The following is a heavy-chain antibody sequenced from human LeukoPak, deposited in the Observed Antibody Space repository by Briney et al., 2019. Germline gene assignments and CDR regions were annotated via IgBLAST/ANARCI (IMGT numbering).Heavy chain of an antibody. CDR3: ARDEGVGERGAY. V-gene: IGHV1-18*01. Sequence: GASVKVSCKASGFTFTNYGISWVRQAPGQGLEWMGWISAYNGDTNYAQKLQDRVTMTTDTSTSTAYMELRSLRSDDTAMYYCARDEGVGERGAYWGQGTLATVSS. CDR1: GFTFTNYG. D-gene: IGHD3-16*01. J-gene: IGHJ4*02. CDR2: ISAYNGDT.